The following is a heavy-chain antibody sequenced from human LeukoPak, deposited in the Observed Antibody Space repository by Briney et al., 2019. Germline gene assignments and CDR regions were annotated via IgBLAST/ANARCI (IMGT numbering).Heavy chain of an antibody. V-gene: IGHV3-66*01. J-gene: IGHJ4*02. CDR2: ISSGGNT. CDR1: GFTFSGYA. Sequence: QPGGSLRLSCAASGFTFSGYAIHWVRQAPGKGLEWVSVISSGGNTYYADSVKGRFTISRDNSKNTLYLQMNSLRAEDTAVYYCARDYGAPVSFDYWGQGTLVTVSS. D-gene: IGHD4/OR15-4a*01. CDR3: ARDYGAPVSFDY.